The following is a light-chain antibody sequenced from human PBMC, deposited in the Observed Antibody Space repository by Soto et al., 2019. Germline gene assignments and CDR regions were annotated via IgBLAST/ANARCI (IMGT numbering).Light chain of an antibody. CDR1: RSLVHSDGNTY. V-gene: IGKV2-24*01. J-gene: IGKJ1*01. CDR3: MKATLFPV. CDR2: KIS. Sequence: DIVMTQTPLSSPVTLGQPASISCRSSRSLVHSDGNTYLSWLQQRPGQPPRLLLYKISNRFSGVPDRLSGSGAGTDFTLKISRVEAEDVGVYSCMKATLFPVFGPGTKVHSK.